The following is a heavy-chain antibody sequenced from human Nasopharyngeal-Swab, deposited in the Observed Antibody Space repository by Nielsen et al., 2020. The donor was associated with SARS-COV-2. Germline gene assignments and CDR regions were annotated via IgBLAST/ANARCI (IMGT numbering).Heavy chain of an antibody. D-gene: IGHD2-15*01. Sequence: GESLKISCSASGFTFRNYGMHWVRQAPGKGLQYVSGISRDGGSTYHADSVQGRFTISRDDSKNMLDLQMSGLRVEDSAVYYCVKDLGSGSWYFTEPFDIWGQGTMVTVSS. CDR1: GFTFRNYG. J-gene: IGHJ3*02. V-gene: IGHV3-64D*06. CDR3: VKDLGSGSWYFTEPFDI. CDR2: ISRDGGST.